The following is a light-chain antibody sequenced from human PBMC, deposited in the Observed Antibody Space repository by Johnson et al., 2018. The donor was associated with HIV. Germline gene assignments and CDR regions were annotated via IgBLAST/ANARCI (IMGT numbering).Light chain of an antibody. J-gene: IGLJ1*01. CDR3: GTWAGTLSGV. CDR1: SSNIGNNY. CDR2: DTN. V-gene: IGLV1-51*01. Sequence: QSVLTQPPSVSAAPGQKVAISCSGSSSNIGNNYVSWYQQLPGTAPKLLIYDTNKRPSGIPDRFSGSKSGTSATLGITGLQAGDEADYYCGTWAGTLSGVFGTGTKVTVL.